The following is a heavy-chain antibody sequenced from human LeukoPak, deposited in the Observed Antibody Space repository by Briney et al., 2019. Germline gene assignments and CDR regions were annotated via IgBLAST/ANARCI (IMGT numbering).Heavy chain of an antibody. CDR3: ARVTYYGCNSGAPDFDY. D-gene: IGHD4-23*01. CDR2: IYSGGST. CDR1: GFTVSSNY. J-gene: IGHJ4*02. V-gene: IGHV3-53*01. Sequence: GGSLRLSCAASGFTVSSNYMSWVRQAPGKGLEWVSVIYSGGSTYYADSVKGRFTISRDNSKNTLYLQMNSLRAEDTAVYYCARVTYYGCNSGAPDFDYWGQGTLVTVSS.